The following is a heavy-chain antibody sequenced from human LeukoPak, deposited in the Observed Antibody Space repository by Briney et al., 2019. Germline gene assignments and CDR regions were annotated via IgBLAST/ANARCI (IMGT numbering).Heavy chain of an antibody. CDR1: GGSISSGAYY. D-gene: IGHD5-12*01. V-gene: IGHV4-30-4*01. CDR2: IYYSGST. CDR3: ARDRSGYDLFDY. Sequence: SETLSLTCTVSGGSISSGAYYWSWIRQPPGKGLEWIGYIYYSGSTYYNPSLKSRVAISVDTSKNQLSLKLSSVTAADTAVYYCARDRSGYDLFDYWGQGTLLTVSS. J-gene: IGHJ4*02.